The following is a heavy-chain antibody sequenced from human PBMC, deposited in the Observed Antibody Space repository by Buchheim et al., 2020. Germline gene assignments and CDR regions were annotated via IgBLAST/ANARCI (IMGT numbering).Heavy chain of an antibody. CDR3: ARVVERWLQLDY. J-gene: IGHJ4*02. D-gene: IGHD5-24*01. Sequence: QVQLVQSGAAVKKPGSSVKVSCKASGGTFSSYAISWVRQAPGQGLEWMGRIIPILGIANYEQKFQGRVTITADNSTSTAYMEQSSLRSEDTAVYYCARVVERWLQLDYWGQGTL. V-gene: IGHV1-69*04. CDR2: IIPILGIA. CDR1: GGTFSSYA.